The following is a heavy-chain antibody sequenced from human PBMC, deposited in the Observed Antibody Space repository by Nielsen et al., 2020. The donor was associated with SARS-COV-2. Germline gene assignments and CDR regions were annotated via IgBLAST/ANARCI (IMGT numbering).Heavy chain of an antibody. V-gene: IGHV3-23*01. D-gene: IGHD2-2*01. J-gene: IGHJ4*02. CDR1: GFTFDDYA. CDR2: ISGSGGST. CDR3: AKDPREGYQLLAYYFDY. Sequence: GESLKISCAASGFTFDDYAMHWVRQAPGKGLEWVSAISGSGGSTYYADSVKGRFTISRDNSKNTLYLQMNSLRAEDTAVYYCAKDPREGYQLLAYYFDYWGQGTLVTVSS.